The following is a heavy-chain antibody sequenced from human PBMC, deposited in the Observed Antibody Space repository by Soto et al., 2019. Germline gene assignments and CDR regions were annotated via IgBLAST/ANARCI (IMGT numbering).Heavy chain of an antibody. CDR2: ISYDGSNK. D-gene: IGHD2-15*01. V-gene: IGHV3-30-3*01. Sequence: GGSLRLSCAASGFTFSSYAMHWVRQAPGKGLEWVAVISYDGSNKYYADSVKGRFTISRDNSKNTLYLQMNSLRAEDTAVYYCASYLRGYCSGGSCPSPFEYWGQGTLVTVSS. CDR3: ASYLRGYCSGGSCPSPFEY. CDR1: GFTFSSYA. J-gene: IGHJ4*02.